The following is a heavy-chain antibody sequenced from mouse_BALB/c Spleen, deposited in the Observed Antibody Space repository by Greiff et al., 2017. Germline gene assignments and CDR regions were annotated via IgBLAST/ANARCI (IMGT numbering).Heavy chain of an antibody. CDR2: IDPENGDT. J-gene: IGHJ3*01. D-gene: IGHD4-1*01. CDR1: GFNIKDYY. V-gene: IGHV14-4*02. Sequence: VHVKQSGAELVRSGASVKLSCTASGFNIKDYYMHWVKQRPEQGLEWIGWIDPENGDTEYAPKFQGKATMTADTSSNTAYLQLSSLTSEDTAVYYCTLGRTAYWGQGTLVTVSA. CDR3: TLGRTAY.